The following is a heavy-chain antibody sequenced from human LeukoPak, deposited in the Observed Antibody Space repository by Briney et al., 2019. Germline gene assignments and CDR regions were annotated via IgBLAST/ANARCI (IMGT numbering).Heavy chain of an antibody. CDR1: GYTFTSYY. CDR3: ARGSATFLAAAEEIDY. CDR2: INPSGGST. J-gene: IGHJ4*02. V-gene: IGHV1-46*01. Sequence: GASVKVSCKASGYTFTSYYMHWVRQAPGQGLEWMGIINPSGGSTSYAQKFQGRVTMTRDTSTSTVYMELSSLRSEDTAVYYCARGSATFLAAAEEIDYWGQGTLVTVSS. D-gene: IGHD6-13*01.